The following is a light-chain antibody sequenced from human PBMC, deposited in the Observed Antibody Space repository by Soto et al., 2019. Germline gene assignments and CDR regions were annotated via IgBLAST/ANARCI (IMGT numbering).Light chain of an antibody. CDR3: QQYGSSPFT. Sequence: EIVLTQPPGTLSLSPGERATLSCRASQTITLNYLARYQQKPRQAPRLLIYGVSTRATGIPDKYSGSGSGTDFTLTISRLEPEDYAVYYCQQYGSSPFTFGPGSKVDIK. J-gene: IGKJ3*01. V-gene: IGKV3-20*01. CDR1: QTITLNY. CDR2: GVS.